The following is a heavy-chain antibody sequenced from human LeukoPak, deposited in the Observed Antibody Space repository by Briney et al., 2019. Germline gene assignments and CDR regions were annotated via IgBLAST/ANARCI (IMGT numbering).Heavy chain of an antibody. CDR3: ARLGYDSSGYSN. D-gene: IGHD3-22*01. CDR1: GGSFSGYY. J-gene: IGHJ4*02. Sequence: SETLSLTCAVYGGSFSGYYWSWIRQSPEKGLEWIGEINHSGSTNYNPSLKSRVTISVDTSKNQFSLKLSSVTAADTAVYYCARLGYDSSGYSNWGQGTLVTVSS. V-gene: IGHV4-34*01. CDR2: INHSGST.